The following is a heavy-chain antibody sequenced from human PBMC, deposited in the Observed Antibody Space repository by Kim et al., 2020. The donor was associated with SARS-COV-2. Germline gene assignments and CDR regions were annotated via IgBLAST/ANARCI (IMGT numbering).Heavy chain of an antibody. CDR2: ISAYNGNT. V-gene: IGHV1-18*01. CDR3: ARAAVPRDILTGLPYPSGDYYYGMDV. Sequence: ASVKVSCKASGYTFTSYGISWVRQAPGQGLEWMGWISAYNGNTNYAQKLQGRVTMTTDTSTSTAYMELRSLRSDDTAVYYCARAAVPRDILTGLPYPSGDYYYGMDVWGQGTTVTVSS. CDR1: GYTFTSYG. J-gene: IGHJ6*02. D-gene: IGHD3-9*01.